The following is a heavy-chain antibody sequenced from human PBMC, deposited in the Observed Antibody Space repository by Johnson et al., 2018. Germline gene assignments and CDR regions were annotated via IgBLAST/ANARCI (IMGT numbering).Heavy chain of an antibody. CDR2: IIPIFGTA. Sequence: VQLVETGAEVKKPGSSVKVSCKASGGTFSSYAISWVRQAPGQGLEWMGGIIPIFGTATYEQKFQGRVTITADETTSTAHMELSSLRSEDTAVYYCARESLASRTSCYGVGPGTGYCYGMDVWGQGTTVTVSS. J-gene: IGHJ6*02. V-gene: IGHV1-69*01. D-gene: IGHD2-2*01. CDR3: ARESLASRTSCYGVGPGTGYCYGMDV. CDR1: GGTFSSYA.